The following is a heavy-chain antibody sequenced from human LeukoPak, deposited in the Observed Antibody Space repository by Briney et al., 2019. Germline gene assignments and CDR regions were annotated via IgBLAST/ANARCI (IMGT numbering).Heavy chain of an antibody. CDR2: ISSSSSTI. V-gene: IGHV3-48*01. D-gene: IGHD3-16*02. CDR1: GFTFSSYS. CDR3: AKGYYDYVWGSYPDYYMDV. Sequence: GGSLRLSCAASGFTFSSYSMNWVRQAPGKGLEWVSYISSSSSTIYYADSVKGRFTISRDNAKNSLYLQMNSLRAEDTAVYYCAKGYYDYVWGSYPDYYMDVWGKGTTVTISS. J-gene: IGHJ6*03.